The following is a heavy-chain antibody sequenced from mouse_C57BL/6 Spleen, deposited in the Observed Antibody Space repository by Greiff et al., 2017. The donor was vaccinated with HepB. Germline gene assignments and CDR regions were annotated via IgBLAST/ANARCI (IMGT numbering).Heavy chain of an antibody. V-gene: IGHV1-15*01. J-gene: IGHJ3*01. D-gene: IGHD1-1*01. CDR2: IDPETGGT. Sequence: VQLQQSGAELVRPGASVTLSCKASGYTFTDYEMHWVKQTPVHGLEWIGAIDPETGGTAYNQKFKGKAILTADKSSSTAYMELRSLTSEDSAVYYCTPYSGSSPFAYWGQGSLVTVSA. CDR1: GYTFTDYE. CDR3: TPYSGSSPFAY.